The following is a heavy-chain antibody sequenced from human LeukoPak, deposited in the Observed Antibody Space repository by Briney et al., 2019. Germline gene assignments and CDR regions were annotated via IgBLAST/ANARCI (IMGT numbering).Heavy chain of an antibody. J-gene: IGHJ4*02. CDR1: GFTFSTYA. Sequence: PGGSLRLSCAASGFTFSTYAMNWVRQAPGKGLEWVSTISGSGGSTYYADSVKGRFTISRDNSKNTLYLQMNSLRAEDTAVYYCARGDSLRIVGVNFDYWGQGTLVTVSS. CDR2: ISGSGGST. D-gene: IGHD1-26*01. CDR3: ARGDSLRIVGVNFDY. V-gene: IGHV3-23*01.